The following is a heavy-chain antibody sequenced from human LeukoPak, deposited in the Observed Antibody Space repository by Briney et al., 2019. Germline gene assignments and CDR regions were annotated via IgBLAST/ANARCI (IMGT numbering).Heavy chain of an antibody. CDR3: AALLTTEGFDY. Sequence: KSGGSLRLSCAASGFTFSDYYMSWIRQAPGKGLEWVSYISSSGSTIYYADSVQGRFTISRDNAKNSLYLQMNSLKTEDTAVYYCAALLTTEGFDYWGQGTLATVSS. V-gene: IGHV3-11*01. CDR2: ISSSGSTI. CDR1: GFTFSDYY. J-gene: IGHJ4*02. D-gene: IGHD3-9*01.